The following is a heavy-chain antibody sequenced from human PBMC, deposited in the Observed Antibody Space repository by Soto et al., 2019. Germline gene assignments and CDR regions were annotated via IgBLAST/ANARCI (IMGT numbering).Heavy chain of an antibody. CDR3: ARDNYDILTGYFPYQFDY. Sequence: SVKVSCKASGGTFSSYAISWVRQAPGQGLEWMGGIIPIFGTANYAQKFQGRVTITADESTSTAYMELSSLRSEDTAVYYCARDNYDILTGYFPYQFDYWGQGTLVTVSS. V-gene: IGHV1-69*13. CDR2: IIPIFGTA. D-gene: IGHD3-9*01. J-gene: IGHJ4*02. CDR1: GGTFSSYA.